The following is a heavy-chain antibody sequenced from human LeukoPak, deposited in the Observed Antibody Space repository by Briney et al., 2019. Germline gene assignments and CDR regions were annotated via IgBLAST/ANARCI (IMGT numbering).Heavy chain of an antibody. Sequence: SETLSLTCTVSGGSISNYYWSWIRQPAGKGLEWIGRIYTSGSTNYNPSLKSRVTISVDTSKNQFSLKLSSVTAADTAMYYCARDRGPYSTSLYYYYYMDVWGKGTTVTVSS. CDR1: GGSISNYY. J-gene: IGHJ6*03. CDR3: ARDRGPYSTSLYYYYYMDV. D-gene: IGHD6-13*01. V-gene: IGHV4-4*07. CDR2: IYTSGST.